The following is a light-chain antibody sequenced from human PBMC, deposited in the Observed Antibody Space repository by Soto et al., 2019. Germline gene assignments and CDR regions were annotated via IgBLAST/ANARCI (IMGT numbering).Light chain of an antibody. J-gene: IGKJ1*01. CDR3: QQYYSIPPT. Sequence: IQLTQSPSSLSASVGDRVTITCRASQGISSYLAWYQQKPGKAPKLLIYAASTLQSGVPSRFSGSGSGTDFTLTISSLQAEDVAVYYCQQYYSIPPTFGQGTKVDIK. CDR1: QGISSY. CDR2: AAS. V-gene: IGKV1-9*01.